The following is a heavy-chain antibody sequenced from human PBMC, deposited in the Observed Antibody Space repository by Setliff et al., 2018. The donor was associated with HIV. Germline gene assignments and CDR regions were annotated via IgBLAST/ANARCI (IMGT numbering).Heavy chain of an antibody. V-gene: IGHV2-5*02. CDR3: AHSYCSSTSCYPHYYYMDV. CDR1: GFSLSTSGVG. Sequence: VSGPTLVNPTQTLTLTCTFSGFSLSTSGVGVGWIRQPPGKALEWLALIYWDDDKRYSPSLESRLTITKDTSKNQVVLTMTNMDPVDTATYYCAHSYCSSTSCYPHYYYMDVWGKGTTVTVSS. CDR2: IYWDDDK. D-gene: IGHD2-2*01. J-gene: IGHJ6*03.